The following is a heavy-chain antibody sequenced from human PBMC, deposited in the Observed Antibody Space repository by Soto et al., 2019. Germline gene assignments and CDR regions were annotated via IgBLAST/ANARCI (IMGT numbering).Heavy chain of an antibody. Sequence: QVQLQQWGAGLLKPSETLSLTCAVYGGSFCGYYWSWIRQPPGKGLEWIGEINHCGSINYNPSLKRRVTISVDTSKNQFSLKLSSVTAADTAVYYCASPPEAGVDTMDVWGQGTTVTVSS. CDR1: GGSFCGYY. D-gene: IGHD5-18*01. V-gene: IGHV4-34*01. CDR3: ASPPEAGVDTMDV. CDR2: INHCGSI. J-gene: IGHJ6*02.